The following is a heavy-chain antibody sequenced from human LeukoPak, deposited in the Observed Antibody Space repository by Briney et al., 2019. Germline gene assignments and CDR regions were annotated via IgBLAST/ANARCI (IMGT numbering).Heavy chain of an antibody. CDR1: GFTFSSYS. J-gene: IGHJ4*02. V-gene: IGHV3-21*01. CDR2: ISSSSSYI. D-gene: IGHD4-17*01. CDR3: ARDLDYGDPSDY. Sequence: GGSLRLSCAASGFTFSSYSMNWVRQAPGKGLEWVSSISSSSSYIYYADSVKGRFTISRDNAKNSLYLQMNSLRAEDTAVYDCARDLDYGDPSDYWGQGTLVTVSA.